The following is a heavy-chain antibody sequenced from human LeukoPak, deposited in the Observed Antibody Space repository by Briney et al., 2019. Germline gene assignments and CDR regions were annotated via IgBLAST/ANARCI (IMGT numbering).Heavy chain of an antibody. Sequence: GASVKVSCKASGYTFTGYYMHWVRQASGQGLEWMGWINPNSGGTNYAQKFQGRVTMTRDTSISTAYMELSRLRSDDTAVYYCAREQDVAVAGFDYWGQGTLVTVSS. V-gene: IGHV1-2*02. CDR2: INPNSGGT. CDR1: GYTFTGYY. CDR3: AREQDVAVAGFDY. D-gene: IGHD6-19*01. J-gene: IGHJ4*02.